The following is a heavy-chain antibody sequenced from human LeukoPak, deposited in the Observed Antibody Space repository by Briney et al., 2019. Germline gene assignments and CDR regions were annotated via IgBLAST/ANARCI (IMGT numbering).Heavy chain of an antibody. D-gene: IGHD6-19*01. CDR1: GYSISSGYY. Sequence: SETLSLTCTVSGYSISSGYYWGWIRRPPGRGREGIGSIYHSGSTYYNPSLKSRVTISVDTSKNQFSLKLSSVTAADTAVYYCARERGIAVSSDYWGQGTLVTVSS. V-gene: IGHV4-38-2*02. CDR2: IYHSGST. CDR3: ARERGIAVSSDY. J-gene: IGHJ4*02.